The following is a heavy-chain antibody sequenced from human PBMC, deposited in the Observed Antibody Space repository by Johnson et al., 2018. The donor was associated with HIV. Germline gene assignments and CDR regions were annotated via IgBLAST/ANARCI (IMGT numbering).Heavy chain of an antibody. Sequence: VQLVESGGGLVQPGGSLRLSCAASGFTFSTYWMHWVRQPPGKGLVWVSRINSDGRGTSYADSVKGRFTISRDNAKNTLDLHMNSLRAEDTAVYFCVREGPSERAGFDIWGPGTMVIVSS. CDR1: GFTFSTYW. CDR3: VREGPSERAGFDI. J-gene: IGHJ3*02. CDR2: INSDGRGT. V-gene: IGHV3-74*01.